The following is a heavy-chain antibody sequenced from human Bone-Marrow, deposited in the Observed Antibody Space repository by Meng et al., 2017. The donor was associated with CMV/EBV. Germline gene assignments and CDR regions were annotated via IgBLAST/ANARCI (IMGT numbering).Heavy chain of an antibody. CDR3: ARGDYGGVYYYYGLDV. Sequence: SETLSPTCAVDGGSSSDDYYIWISQPPGKGLEWIGDINHSGSTNYNPSLKSRVTISVDTSKEQFSLKLSSVTAADTAVYYWARGDYGGVYYYYGLDVWGQGTTVTVSS. CDR1: GGSSSDDY. J-gene: IGHJ6*02. CDR2: INHSGST. D-gene: IGHD4/OR15-4a*01. V-gene: IGHV4-34*01.